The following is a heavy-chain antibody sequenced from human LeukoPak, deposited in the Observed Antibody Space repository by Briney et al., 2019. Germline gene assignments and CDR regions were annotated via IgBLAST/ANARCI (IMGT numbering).Heavy chain of an antibody. CDR1: GYTFTSYG. Sequence: ASVKVSCKASGYTFTSYGISWVRQAPGQGLEWMGWISAYNGDTNYAQKLQGRVAMTTDTSTSTAYMELRSLRSDDTAVYYCARDMSKQWLVLNHWGQGTLVTVSS. J-gene: IGHJ5*02. CDR3: ARDMSKQWLVLNH. V-gene: IGHV1-18*01. CDR2: ISAYNGDT. D-gene: IGHD6-19*01.